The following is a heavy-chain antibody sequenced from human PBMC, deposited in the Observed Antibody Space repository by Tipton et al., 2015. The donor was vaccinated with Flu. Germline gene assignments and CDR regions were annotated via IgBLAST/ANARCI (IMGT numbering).Heavy chain of an antibody. D-gene: IGHD6-13*01. J-gene: IGHJ3*02. CDR1: GGSISSGGYY. CDR3: ASYDHRHIYSSSWAGARRAFDI. CDR2: IYYSGST. Sequence: TLSLTCTVSGGSISSGGYYWSWIRQHPGKGLEWIGYIYYSGSTYHNPSLKSRVTISVDTSKNQFSLKLSSVTAADTAVYYCASYDHRHIYSSSWAGARRAFDIWGQGTMVTVSS. V-gene: IGHV4-31*03.